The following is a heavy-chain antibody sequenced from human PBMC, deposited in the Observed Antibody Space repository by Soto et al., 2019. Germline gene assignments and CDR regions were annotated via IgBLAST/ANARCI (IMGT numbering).Heavy chain of an antibody. V-gene: IGHV3-9*01. CDR2: ISWNSGSI. D-gene: IGHD1-7*01. CDR1: GFTFDDYA. CDR3: AKGGYNWNYYLHY. Sequence: EVQLVESGGGLVQPGRSLRLSCAASGFTFDDYAMHWVRQAPGKGLEWVSGISWNSGSIGYADSVKGRFTISRDNAKNSLYLQMNSVRAEDTALYYCAKGGYNWNYYLHYWGQGTLVTVSS. J-gene: IGHJ4*02.